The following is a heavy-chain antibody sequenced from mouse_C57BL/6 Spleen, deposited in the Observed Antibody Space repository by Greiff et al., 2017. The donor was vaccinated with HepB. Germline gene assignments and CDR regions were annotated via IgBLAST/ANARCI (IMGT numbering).Heavy chain of an antibody. CDR2: IDPEDGET. Sequence: EVQLQESGAELVKPGASVKLSCTASGFNIKDYYMHWVKQRTEQGLEWIGRIDPEDGETKYAPKFQGKATITADTSSNTAYLQLSSLTSEDTAVYYCVNYYGSSYEFAYWGQGTLVTVSA. D-gene: IGHD1-1*01. V-gene: IGHV14-2*01. J-gene: IGHJ3*01. CDR1: GFNIKDYY. CDR3: VNYYGSSYEFAY.